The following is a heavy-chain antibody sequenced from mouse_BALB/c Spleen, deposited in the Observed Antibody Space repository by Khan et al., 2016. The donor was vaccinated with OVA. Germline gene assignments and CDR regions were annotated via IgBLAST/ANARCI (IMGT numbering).Heavy chain of an antibody. Sequence: VQLQQSGPELMKPGASVKISCQASGYSFTSYYIHWVKQSHGKTLEWIGYIDPFNGGSTYNQKFKVKATLTVDKSSNTAYMHLTSLTAKDSAVYYCARHGSTSWLPYGGLQTLVTVSA. D-gene: IGHD1-1*01. CDR2: IDPFNGGS. J-gene: IGHJ3*01. CDR3: ARHGSTSWLPY. V-gene: IGHV1S135*01. CDR1: GYSFTSYY.